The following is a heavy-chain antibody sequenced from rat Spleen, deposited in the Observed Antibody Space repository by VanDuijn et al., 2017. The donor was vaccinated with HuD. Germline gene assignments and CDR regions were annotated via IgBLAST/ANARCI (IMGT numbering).Heavy chain of an antibody. CDR3: ARSLDTDGWFAY. Sequence: EVQLQESGPGLVKPSQSLSLTCSVTGYSITSSYRWNWIRKFPGNKLEWMGYINSAGSTNYNPSLESRISITRDTSKNQFFLHLNSVTAEDTATYYCARSLDTDGWFAYWGQGTLVTVSS. CDR2: INSAGST. J-gene: IGHJ3*01. CDR1: GYSITSSYR. D-gene: IGHD2-1*01. V-gene: IGHV3-3*01.